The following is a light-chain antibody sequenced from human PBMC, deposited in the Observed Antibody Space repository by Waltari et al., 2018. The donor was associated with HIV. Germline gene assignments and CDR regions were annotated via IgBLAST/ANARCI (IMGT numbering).Light chain of an antibody. V-gene: IGLV1-40*01. Sequence: QSVLTQPPSVSGAPGQRVTISCTGNNSNIGAGYDVHWYQQLPGTAPKFVMYLNPIRPSGFPDRFSGSKSDTSASLAITGLQAEDEADYYGQSYDSSLSASVFGGGTKLTVL. CDR2: LNP. CDR3: QSYDSSLSASV. CDR1: NSNIGAGYD. J-gene: IGLJ2*01.